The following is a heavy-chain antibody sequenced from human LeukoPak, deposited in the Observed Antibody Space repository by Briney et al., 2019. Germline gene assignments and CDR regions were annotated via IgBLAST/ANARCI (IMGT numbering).Heavy chain of an antibody. CDR2: INHSGST. CDR1: GGSFSGYY. J-gene: IGHJ6*03. CDR3: ARDLSPAAIANDYYYMDV. D-gene: IGHD2-2*01. V-gene: IGHV4-34*01. Sequence: PSETLSLTCAVYGGSFSGYYWSWIRQPPGKGLEWIGEINHSGSTNYNPSLKSRVTMSVDTSKNQFSLKLSSVTAADTAVYYCARDLSPAAIANDYYYMDVWGKGTTVTVSS.